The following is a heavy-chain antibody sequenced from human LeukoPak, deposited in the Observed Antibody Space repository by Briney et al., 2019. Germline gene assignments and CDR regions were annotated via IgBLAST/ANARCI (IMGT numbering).Heavy chain of an antibody. V-gene: IGHV3-23*01. CDR3: AKASDYGGNSCWFDP. J-gene: IGHJ5*02. Sequence: PGGSLRLSCAASGFTFSSYAMSWVRQAPGKGLEWVSVISGSGGSTYYADSVKGRFTISRDNSKNTLYLQMNSLRAEDTAVYFCAKASDYGGNSCWFDPWGQGTLVTVSS. CDR1: GFTFSSYA. D-gene: IGHD4-23*01. CDR2: ISGSGGST.